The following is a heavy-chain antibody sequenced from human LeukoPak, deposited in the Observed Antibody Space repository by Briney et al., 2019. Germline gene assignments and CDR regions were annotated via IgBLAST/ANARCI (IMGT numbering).Heavy chain of an antibody. J-gene: IGHJ3*02. CDR1: GFTFSSYS. CDR3: ARDGDYCSSTSCYAFDI. D-gene: IGHD2-2*01. V-gene: IGHV3-21*01. CDR2: ISSSSSYI. Sequence: GGSLRLSCAASGFTFSSYSMNWVRQAPGKGLEWVSSISSSSSYIYYADSVKGRFTISRDNAKNSLYLQMNSLRAEDTAVYYCARDGDYCSSTSCYAFDIWGQGTMVTVSS.